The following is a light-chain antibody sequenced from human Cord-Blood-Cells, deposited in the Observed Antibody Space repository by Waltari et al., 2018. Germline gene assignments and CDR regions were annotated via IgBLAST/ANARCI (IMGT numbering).Light chain of an antibody. CDR2: DAS. J-gene: IGKJ2*01. CDR3: QQRSNWPPGTL. CDR1: QSVSSY. Sequence: EIVLTQSPATLSLSPGERATLPCRASQSVSSYLAWYQQKPGQAPRLLIYDASNRATGIPARFSGSGSGTDFTLTISSLEPEDFAVYYCQQRSNWPPGTLFGQGTKLEIK. V-gene: IGKV3-11*01.